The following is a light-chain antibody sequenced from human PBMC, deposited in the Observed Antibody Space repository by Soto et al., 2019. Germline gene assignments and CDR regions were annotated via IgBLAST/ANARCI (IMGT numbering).Light chain of an antibody. CDR2: AAS. CDR3: QKYSSARWT. J-gene: IGKJ1*01. V-gene: IGKV1-27*01. CDR1: QSIGTW. Sequence: QMTQSPSSLSASIGDRVTITCRSSQSIGTWLAWHQQKSGKVPKLLIYAASTLQSGVPSRFSGSGSGTDFTLTISSLQPEDVATYYCQKYSSARWTCGQGPRWIS.